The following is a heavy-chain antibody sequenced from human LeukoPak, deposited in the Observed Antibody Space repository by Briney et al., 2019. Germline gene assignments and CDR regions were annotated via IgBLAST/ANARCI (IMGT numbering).Heavy chain of an antibody. J-gene: IGHJ4*02. Sequence: SETLALTCTVSGGSISSYYGIGIRHPPGKGWGGMGYIYYRGSTNYNPSLKSRVTISVDTSKNQFSLKLSSVTAADTAVYYCARLDYDILTGYYYFDYWGQGTLVTVSS. CDR1: GGSISSYY. V-gene: IGHV4-59*08. CDR2: IYYRGST. CDR3: ARLDYDILTGYYYFDY. D-gene: IGHD3-9*01.